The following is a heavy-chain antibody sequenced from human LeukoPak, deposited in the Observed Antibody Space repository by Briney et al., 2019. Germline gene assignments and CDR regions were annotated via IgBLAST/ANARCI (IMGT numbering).Heavy chain of an antibody. J-gene: IGHJ6*02. Sequence: PGGSLRLSCAASGFTFSSYAMHWVRQAPGKGLEWVAVISYDGSNKYYADSVKGRFTISRDNSKNTLYLQMNSLRAEDTAVYYCARDWSPPSTIWVFGVRGGMDVWGQGTMVTVSS. D-gene: IGHD5/OR15-5a*01. CDR3: ARDWSPPSTIWVFGVRGGMDV. CDR2: ISYDGSNK. CDR1: GFTFSSYA. V-gene: IGHV3-30-3*01.